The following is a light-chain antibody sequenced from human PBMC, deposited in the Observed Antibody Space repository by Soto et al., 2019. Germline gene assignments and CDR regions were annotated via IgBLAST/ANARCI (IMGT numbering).Light chain of an antibody. CDR2: SYN. J-gene: IGLJ1*01. Sequence: QSVLTQPPSASGTPGQRVTISCSGSSSNIGSNTVNWYQQLPGTAPKLLICSYNQRPTGVPDRFSGSKSVTSASLAISGLQSEDEADYYCAAWDDSLNGNVFGTGTKVTVL. V-gene: IGLV1-44*01. CDR3: AAWDDSLNGNV. CDR1: SSNIGSNT.